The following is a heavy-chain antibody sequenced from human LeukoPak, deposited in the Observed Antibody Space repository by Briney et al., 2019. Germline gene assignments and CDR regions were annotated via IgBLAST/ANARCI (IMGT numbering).Heavy chain of an antibody. J-gene: IGHJ4*02. CDR2: INHSGRT. V-gene: IGHV4-34*01. CDR1: GGSFSGNY. Sequence: SETLSLTCAVYGGSFSGNYWTWIRQFPGKGLEWIGEINHSGRTNYNPSLKSRLRISVDTSKNQFSLNLNSLTAADTALYYCARDRRYYYDSSGVLDYWGQGTLVTVSS. D-gene: IGHD3-22*01. CDR3: ARDRRYYYDSSGVLDY.